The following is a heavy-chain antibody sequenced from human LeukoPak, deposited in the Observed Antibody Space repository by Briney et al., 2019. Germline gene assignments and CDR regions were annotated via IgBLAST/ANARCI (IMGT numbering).Heavy chain of an antibody. CDR2: IIPLSGTT. V-gene: IGHV1-69*06. D-gene: IGHD1-26*01. Sequence: RASVKVSFKASGYTFTGYYMHWVRQAPGQGLQWMGGIIPLSGTTNHAQNFPVRVTIIADKSTTTVYMELNDLTSEDTALYYCAXXGVGKWSFDHWGQGTLVTVSS. CDR3: AXXGVGKWSFDH. CDR1: GYTFTGYY. J-gene: IGHJ4*02.